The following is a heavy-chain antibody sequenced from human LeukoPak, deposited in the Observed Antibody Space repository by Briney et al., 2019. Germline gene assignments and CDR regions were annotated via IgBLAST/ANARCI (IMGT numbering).Heavy chain of an antibody. J-gene: IGHJ4*02. V-gene: IGHV3-23*01. D-gene: IGHD1-26*01. CDR1: GFTFSSYA. CDR2: ISGTGGRT. CDR3: AREVVGASSGDY. Sequence: GGSLRLSCAASGFTFSSYAMSWVRQAPGKGLEWVSAISGTGGRTYYADSVKGRFTISRDNAKNSLYLQMNSLRAEDTAVYYCAREVVGASSGDYWGQGTLVTVSS.